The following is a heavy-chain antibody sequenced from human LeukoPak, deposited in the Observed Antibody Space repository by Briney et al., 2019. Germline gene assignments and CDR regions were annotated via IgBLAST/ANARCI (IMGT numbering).Heavy chain of an antibody. Sequence: PGGSLRLSCAASGFTFSSYSMNWVRQAPGKGLEWASSISSSSSYIYYADSVKGRFTISRDNAKNSLYLQMNSLRAEDTAVYYCAETTPYYYYYIDVWGKGTPVTVSS. CDR3: AETTPYYYYYIDV. CDR2: ISSSSSYI. V-gene: IGHV3-21*01. D-gene: IGHD4-11*01. CDR1: GFTFSSYS. J-gene: IGHJ6*03.